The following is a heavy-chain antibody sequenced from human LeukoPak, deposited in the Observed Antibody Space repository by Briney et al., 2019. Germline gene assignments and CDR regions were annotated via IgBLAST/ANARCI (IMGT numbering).Heavy chain of an antibody. CDR2: IYDSGST. Sequence: SETLSLTCTVSGGSISSYYWSWIRQPPGKGLEWIGYIYDSGSTNYNPSLKSRVTISVDTSKNQFSLKLSSVTAADTAVYYCARDDGDYGFDYWGQGTLVTVSS. V-gene: IGHV4-59*01. J-gene: IGHJ4*02. D-gene: IGHD4-17*01. CDR3: ARDDGDYGFDY. CDR1: GGSISSYY.